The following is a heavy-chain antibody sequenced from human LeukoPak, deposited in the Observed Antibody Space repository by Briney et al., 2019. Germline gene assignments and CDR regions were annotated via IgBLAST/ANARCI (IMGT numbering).Heavy chain of an antibody. J-gene: IGHJ5*02. Sequence: PSETLSLTCTVSGYSITSGYYWGWIRQPPGKGLEWIGSIYHSGSTHYNPSLNSRVTMSVDTSKNQVSLKLSSVTAADTAVYYCARVGGDYGGNYHRFDPWGQGTLVTVSS. V-gene: IGHV4-38-2*02. CDR2: IYHSGST. CDR1: GYSITSGYY. D-gene: IGHD4-23*01. CDR3: ARVGGDYGGNYHRFDP.